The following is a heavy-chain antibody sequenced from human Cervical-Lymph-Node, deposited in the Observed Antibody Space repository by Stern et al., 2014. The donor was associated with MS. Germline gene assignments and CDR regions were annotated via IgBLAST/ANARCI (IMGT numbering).Heavy chain of an antibody. CDR3: ARDNYGDYGSWFDP. Sequence: VQLVQSGPGLVKPSGTLSLTCAVSGGSISSSNWWSWVRQPPGKGLEWIGEIYHSGSTNYNPSLKSRVTISVDKSKNQFSLKLSFVTAADTAVYYCARDNYGDYGSWFDPWGQGTLVTVSS. D-gene: IGHD4-17*01. V-gene: IGHV4-4*02. J-gene: IGHJ5*02. CDR2: IYHSGST. CDR1: GGSISSSNW.